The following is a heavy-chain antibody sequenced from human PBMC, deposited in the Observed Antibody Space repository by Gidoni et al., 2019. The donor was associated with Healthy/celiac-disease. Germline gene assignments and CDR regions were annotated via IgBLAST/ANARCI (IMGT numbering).Heavy chain of an antibody. J-gene: IGHJ6*03. D-gene: IGHD2-15*01. CDR1: G. V-gene: IGHV1-18*01. CDR3: AGLDIVVVVAARDYYYYMDV. Sequence: GISWVRQAPGQGLEWMGWISAYNGNTNYAQKLQGRVTMTTDTSTSTAYMELRSLRSDDTAVYYCAGLDIVVVVAARDYYYYMDVWGKGTTVTVSS. CDR2: ISAYNGNT.